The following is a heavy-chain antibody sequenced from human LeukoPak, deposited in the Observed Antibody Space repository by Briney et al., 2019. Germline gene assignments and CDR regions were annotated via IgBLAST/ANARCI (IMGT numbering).Heavy chain of an antibody. J-gene: IGHJ4*02. D-gene: IGHD2-21*01. CDR3: TTAWWWARRYFDY. V-gene: IGHV3-15*01. CDR2: IKSKTDGGTT. Sequence: PGGSLRLSCAASGFTFSNAWMSWVRQAPGKGLEWVGRIKSKTDGGTTDYAAPVKGRFTISRDDSKNTLYLQMNSLKTEDTAVYYCTTAWWWARRYFDYWGQGTLVTVSS. CDR1: GFTFSNAW.